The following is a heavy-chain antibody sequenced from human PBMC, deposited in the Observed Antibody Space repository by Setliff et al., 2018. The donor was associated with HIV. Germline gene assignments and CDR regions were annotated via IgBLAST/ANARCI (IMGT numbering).Heavy chain of an antibody. J-gene: IGHJ4*02. V-gene: IGHV4-4*09. CDR3: ATLDPSGGNFLAY. Sequence: SETLSLTCTVSGDTDFYWNWIRQPPGKGLEWIGYIHASGKTNYNPSLKSRVTISLDTSKMQFSLHLTSVTAADTAVYYCATLDPSGGNFLAYWGQGTRVTVSS. D-gene: IGHD2-21*02. CDR2: IHASGKT. CDR1: GDTDFY.